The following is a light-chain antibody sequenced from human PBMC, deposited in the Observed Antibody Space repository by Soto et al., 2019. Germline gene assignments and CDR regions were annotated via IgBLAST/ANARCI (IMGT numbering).Light chain of an antibody. CDR2: KAS. J-gene: IGKJ2*01. V-gene: IGKV1-5*03. CDR3: QQYNSYSPKYT. CDR1: QSISSW. Sequence: DIQMTQSPSTLSASVGDRVTITCRASQSISSWLAWYQQKPGKAPKLLIYKASSLESGVPSRFSGSGSGTEFTLTISSLQPDDFATYYCQQYNSYSPKYTFGQVTKLEIK.